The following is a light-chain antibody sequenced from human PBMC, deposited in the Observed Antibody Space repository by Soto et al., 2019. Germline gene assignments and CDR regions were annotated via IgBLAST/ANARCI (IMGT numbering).Light chain of an antibody. Sequence: DIQMTQSPSTLSASVGDRVTITCPASQSISSWLAWYQQKPGKAPKLLIYKASGLESGVPSRFSGSGSGTDFTLSISSLQPDDFATYYCQQHESYSPLTFGGGTKVEIK. CDR1: QSISSW. V-gene: IGKV1-5*03. J-gene: IGKJ4*01. CDR2: KAS. CDR3: QQHESYSPLT.